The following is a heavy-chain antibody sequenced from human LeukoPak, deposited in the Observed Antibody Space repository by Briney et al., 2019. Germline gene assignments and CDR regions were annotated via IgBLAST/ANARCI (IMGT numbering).Heavy chain of an antibody. V-gene: IGHV3-23*01. D-gene: IGHD6-19*01. CDR1: GFTFSSYA. CDR3: ARSYSSGWYGYFDY. J-gene: IGHJ4*02. Sequence: TGGSLRLSCAASGFTFSSYAMSWVRQAPGKGLEWVSGISDGGDTTYYANSAKGRFTISRDNSKNTLYLQMNSLRAEDTAVYYCARSYSSGWYGYFDYWGQGTLVTVSS. CDR2: ISDGGDTT.